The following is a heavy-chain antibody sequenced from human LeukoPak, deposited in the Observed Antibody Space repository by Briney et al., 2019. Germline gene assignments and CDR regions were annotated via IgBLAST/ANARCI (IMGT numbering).Heavy chain of an antibody. Sequence: PSETLSLTCTVSGGSISSGSYYWSWIRQPAGKGLEWIGRIYTSGSTNYNPSLKSRVTISVDTSKNQFSLKLSSVTAADTAVYYCARRAWSGHRYLGESKTPFDYWGQGTLVTVSS. V-gene: IGHV4-61*02. CDR1: GGSISSGSYY. CDR2: IYTSGST. J-gene: IGHJ4*02. CDR3: ARRAWSGHRYLGESKTPFDY. D-gene: IGHD3-16*01.